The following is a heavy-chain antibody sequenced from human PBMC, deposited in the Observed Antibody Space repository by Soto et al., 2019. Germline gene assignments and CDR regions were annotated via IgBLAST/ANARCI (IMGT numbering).Heavy chain of an antibody. CDR2: ISTYNGNT. D-gene: IGHD4-17*01. J-gene: IGHJ5*02. V-gene: IGHV1-18*04. Sequence: QVQLVQSGAEVKKPGASVKVSCKTSGYTFTNYGINWVRHATGQGLEWMGWISTYNGNTNYAENLQNGLTLPTDTTTSTAYMELRSRRSEDTAVYYCARVPTPTHGDSNKNNCFDPWGQGTPVAVSA. CDR3: ARVPTPTHGDSNKNNCFDP. CDR1: GYTFTNYG.